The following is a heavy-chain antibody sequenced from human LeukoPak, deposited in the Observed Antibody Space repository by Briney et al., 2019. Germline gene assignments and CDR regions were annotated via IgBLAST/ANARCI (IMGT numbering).Heavy chain of an antibody. Sequence: PAGSLRLSCAASGFTFSSYYMHWVRQAPGKGLVWVSGINSDGSSTNYAHSVKGRITISRDNAKNTLYLQMDSLRAEDTAVYYCAVDSFDYWGQGTLVTVSS. J-gene: IGHJ4*02. CDR1: GFTFSSYY. V-gene: IGHV3-74*01. D-gene: IGHD3/OR15-3a*01. CDR3: AVDSFDY. CDR2: INSDGSST.